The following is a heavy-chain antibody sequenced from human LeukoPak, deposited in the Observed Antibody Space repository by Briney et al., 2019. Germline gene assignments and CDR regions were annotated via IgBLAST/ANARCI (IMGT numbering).Heavy chain of an antibody. CDR2: IYTSGST. Sequence: SETLSLTCTVSGGSISSGSYYWSWIRQPAGKGLEWIGRIYTSGSTNYNPSLKSRVTISVDTSKNQFSLKLSSVTAADTAVYYCARSTIFFDYWGQGTLVTVSS. D-gene: IGHD3-3*01. V-gene: IGHV4-61*02. J-gene: IGHJ4*02. CDR1: GGSISSGSYY. CDR3: ARSTIFFDY.